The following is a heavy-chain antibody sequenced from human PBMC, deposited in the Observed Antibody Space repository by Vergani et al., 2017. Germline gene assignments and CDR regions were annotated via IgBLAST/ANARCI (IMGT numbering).Heavy chain of an antibody. Sequence: QLQLQQSGPGLVKPSETLFLTCTVSADSISSGSYYLGWIRQPPGKSLEWIGSIYFSGLTYYNRSRKSRVAISVDTSKNQFSLKVTSVTAADTAVYFCARQRPGSGWSPGDFDDWGQGILVTVSS. CDR3: ARQRPGSGWSPGDFDD. D-gene: IGHD6-19*01. V-gene: IGHV4-39*01. J-gene: IGHJ4*02. CDR2: IYFSGLT. CDR1: ADSISSGSYY.